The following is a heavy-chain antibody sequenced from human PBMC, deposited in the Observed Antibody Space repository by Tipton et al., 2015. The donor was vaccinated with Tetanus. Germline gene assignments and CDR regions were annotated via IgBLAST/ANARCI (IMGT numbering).Heavy chain of an antibody. D-gene: IGHD3-16*01. V-gene: IGHV3-66*04. CDR2: IYSGGST. CDR3: ARHGGFDY. CDR1: GFTFSSYA. Sequence: SLRLSCAASGFTFSSYAMSWVRQAPGKGLEWVSVIYSGGSTYYADSVKGRFTISRDNSKNTLYLQMNSLRAEDTAVYYCARHGGFDYWGQGTLVTVSS. J-gene: IGHJ4*02.